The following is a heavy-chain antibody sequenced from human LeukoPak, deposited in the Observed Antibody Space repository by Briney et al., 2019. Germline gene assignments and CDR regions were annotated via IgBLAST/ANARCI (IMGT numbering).Heavy chain of an antibody. J-gene: IGHJ6*02. Sequence: GGSLRLSCAASGFSFGDYAMHWVRQIPGKGLECVAYIHADGGRTFYADSVNGRFTISRDNGKNFLYLQMNSLTSDDTALYYCSTWAFYHGLDVWGQGTAVTVSS. D-gene: IGHD2/OR15-2a*01. CDR3: STWAFYHGLDV. CDR1: GFSFGDYA. V-gene: IGHV3-43*02. CDR2: IHADGGRT.